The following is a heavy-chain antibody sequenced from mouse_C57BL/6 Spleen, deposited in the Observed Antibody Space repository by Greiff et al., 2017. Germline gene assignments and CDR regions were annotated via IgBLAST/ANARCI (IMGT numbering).Heavy chain of an antibody. Sequence: VQVVESGPELVKPGASVKISCKASGYAFSSSWMNWVKQRPGKGLEWIGRIYPGDGDTNYNGKFKGKATLTADKSSSTAYMQLSSLTSEDSAVYFCARAGPEGFAYWGQGTLVTVSA. CDR2: IYPGDGDT. CDR3: ARAGPEGFAY. V-gene: IGHV1-82*01. J-gene: IGHJ3*01. CDR1: GYAFSSSW.